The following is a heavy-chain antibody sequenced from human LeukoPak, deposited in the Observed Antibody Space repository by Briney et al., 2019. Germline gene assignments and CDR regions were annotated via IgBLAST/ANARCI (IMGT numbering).Heavy chain of an antibody. CDR3: ASPGKYYYDSSGYAY. CDR2: IYYSGST. CDR1: GGSMSPYH. Sequence: SETLSLTCTVSGGSMSPYHWGWIRQPPGKGLEWIGYIYYSGSTNYNPSLKSRVTISVDTSKNQFSLKLSSVTAADTAVYYCASPGKYYYDSSGYAYWGQGTLVTVSS. D-gene: IGHD3-22*01. J-gene: IGHJ4*02. V-gene: IGHV4-59*08.